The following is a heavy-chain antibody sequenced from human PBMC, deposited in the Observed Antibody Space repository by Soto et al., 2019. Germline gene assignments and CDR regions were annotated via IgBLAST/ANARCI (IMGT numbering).Heavy chain of an antibody. V-gene: IGHV3-64*01. Sequence: SCKDSGYTFTSYAMHWVRQAPGKGLEYVSAISSNGGSTYYANSVKGRFTISRDNSKNTLYLQMGSLRAEDMAVYYCARGGAGYYYDSSGYYYDYWGQGTLVTVSS. CDR3: ARGGAGYYYDSSGYYYDY. CDR1: GYTFTSYA. CDR2: ISSNGGST. J-gene: IGHJ4*02. D-gene: IGHD3-22*01.